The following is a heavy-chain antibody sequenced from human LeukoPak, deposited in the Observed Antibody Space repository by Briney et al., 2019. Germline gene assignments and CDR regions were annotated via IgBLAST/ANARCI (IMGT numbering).Heavy chain of an antibody. CDR1: GFTFSSYV. CDR3: VRGARLQLLFY. V-gene: IGHV3-64D*09. Sequence: GGPLRLSCSASGFTFSSYVMHWVRQAPGKGLEYVSAISSNGGSTNYADSVKGRFTISRDNSKNTLYLQMSSLRAEDTAVYYCVRGARLQLLFYWGQGTLVTVSS. J-gene: IGHJ4*02. CDR2: ISSNGGST. D-gene: IGHD5-24*01.